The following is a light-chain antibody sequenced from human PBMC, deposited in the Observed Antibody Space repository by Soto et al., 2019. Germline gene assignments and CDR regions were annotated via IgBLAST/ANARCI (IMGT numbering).Light chain of an antibody. CDR3: QQLNSYPLP. J-gene: IGKJ4*02. V-gene: IGKV1-9*01. Sequence: DIQLTQSPSFLFASVGDRVSIPCRASQGISSFLAWYQQKPGKAPNLLIYAASTLQSGVPSRFIGSGSGTEFTLTISSLQPEDFATYYCQQLNSYPLPFGGGTTVEI. CDR2: AAS. CDR1: QGISSF.